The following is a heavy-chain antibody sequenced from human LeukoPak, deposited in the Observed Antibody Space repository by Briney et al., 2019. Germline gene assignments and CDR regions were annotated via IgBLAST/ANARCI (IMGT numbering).Heavy chain of an antibody. J-gene: IGHJ4*02. CDR2: ISGSGGST. CDR1: GYSFTSYW. D-gene: IGHD2-21*02. CDR3: AKESAYCGSDCRSLSDY. V-gene: IGHV3-23*01. Sequence: GESLKISCKGSGYSFTSYWIGWVRQAPGKGLEWVSVISGSGGSTYYADSVKGRFTISRDNSKSTLYLQMNSLRAEDTAVYYCAKESAYCGSDCRSLSDYWGQGTLVTVSS.